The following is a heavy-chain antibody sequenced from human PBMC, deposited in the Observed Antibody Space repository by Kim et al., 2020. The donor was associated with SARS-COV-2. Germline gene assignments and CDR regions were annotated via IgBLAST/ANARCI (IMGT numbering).Heavy chain of an antibody. Sequence: GGSLRLSCTASGFTFNSHPLGWVRQTPGKGLQWVSTITGSGRTTFYADSVKGRFAISRDNSKNTVFLQINRLRVEDTAVYYCAREPLFCSNDCHSLFDSWGQGTLVTVSS. CDR3: AREPLFCSNDCHSLFDS. D-gene: IGHD2-8*01. CDR2: ITGSGRTT. J-gene: IGHJ4*02. V-gene: IGHV3-23*01. CDR1: GFTFNSHP.